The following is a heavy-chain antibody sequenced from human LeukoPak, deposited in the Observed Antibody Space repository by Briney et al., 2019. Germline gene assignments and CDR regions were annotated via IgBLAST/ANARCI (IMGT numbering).Heavy chain of an antibody. CDR1: GLTFSSYW. CDR2: IKPDGSGK. Sequence: GGSLRLSCAASGLTFSSYWMSWVRQTPGKGPEWVANIKPDGSGKYYVDSVKGRFTISRDNAENSLFLHMNSLRAEDTAVYYCARCAVAAAGDYWGRGTLVTVSS. D-gene: IGHD6-13*01. CDR3: ARCAVAAAGDY. J-gene: IGHJ4*02. V-gene: IGHV3-7*01.